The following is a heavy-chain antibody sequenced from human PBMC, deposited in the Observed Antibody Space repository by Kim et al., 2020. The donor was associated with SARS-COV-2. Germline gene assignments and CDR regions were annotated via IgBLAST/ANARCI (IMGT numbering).Heavy chain of an antibody. V-gene: IGHV1-46*01. CDR2: INPSSGST. Sequence: ASVKVSCKASGYTFTNYYLHWVRQAPGQGLEWMGIINPSSGSTNYAEKFQGRVTMTRDTSTSTVYMELSSLRSEDTAVYYCARGRRITMVRGVFLPYWFDYWGQGTLVTVSS. CDR1: GYTFTNYY. D-gene: IGHD3-10*01. CDR3: ARGRRITMVRGVFLPYWFDY. J-gene: IGHJ4*02.